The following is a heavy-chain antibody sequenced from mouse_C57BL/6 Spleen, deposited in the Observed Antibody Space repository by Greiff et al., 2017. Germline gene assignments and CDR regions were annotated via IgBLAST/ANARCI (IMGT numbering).Heavy chain of an antibody. Sequence: KLQQSGAELVKPGASVKLSCKASGYTFTEYTIHWVKQRSGQGLEWIGWFYPGSGSIKYNEKFKDKATLTADKSSSTVYMELSRVTSEDSAVYVCARHEGRANWDYFDYWGQGTTLTVSS. V-gene: IGHV1-62-2*01. CDR2: FYPGSGSI. CDR1: GYTFTEYT. J-gene: IGHJ2*01. CDR3: ARHEGRANWDYFDY. D-gene: IGHD4-1*01.